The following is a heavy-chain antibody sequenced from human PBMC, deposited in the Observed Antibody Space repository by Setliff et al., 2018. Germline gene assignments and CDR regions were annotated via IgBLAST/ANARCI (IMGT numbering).Heavy chain of an antibody. V-gene: IGHV4-34*01. CDR3: TRGPDGYTYQGAFDI. J-gene: IGHJ3*02. CDR2: INQSGST. CDR1: GGSFNSYY. Sequence: SETLSLTCAVYGGSFNSYYWSWIRQPPGKGLEWIGEINQSGSTNYNPSLKSRVTMSVDTSKNQFSLKLSSVTAADTAVYYCTRGPDGYTYQGAFDIWGQGTMVTVSS. D-gene: IGHD5-12*01.